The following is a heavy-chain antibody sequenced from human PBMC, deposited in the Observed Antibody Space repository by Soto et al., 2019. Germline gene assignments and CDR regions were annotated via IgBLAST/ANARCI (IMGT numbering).Heavy chain of an antibody. J-gene: IGHJ5*02. V-gene: IGHV1-8*01. CDR2: MNPNSGNT. D-gene: IGHD3-3*01. CDR1: GYTFTSYD. Sequence: QVQLVQSGAEVKKPGASVKVSCKASGYTFTSYDINWVRQATGQGLEWMGWMNPNSGNTGYAQNFQGRVTITRNTPITTPYMDLPTLTSANPPVYSCARVKSSVFLPFSSPWFPPWAQAPLVTLSS. CDR3: ARVKSSVFLPFSSPWFPP.